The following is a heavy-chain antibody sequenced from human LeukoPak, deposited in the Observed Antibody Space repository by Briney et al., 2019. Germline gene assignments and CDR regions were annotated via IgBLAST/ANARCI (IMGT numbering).Heavy chain of an antibody. Sequence: SETLSLTCTVSGGSISSSSYYWGWIRQPPGKGLEWIGSIYYSGSTYYNPSLKSRVTISVDTSKNQFSLKLSSVTAADTAVYYCARGGGGWFGEFNSDYWGQGTLVTVSS. J-gene: IGHJ4*02. V-gene: IGHV4-39*07. D-gene: IGHD3-10*01. CDR2: IYYSGST. CDR3: ARGGGGWFGEFNSDY. CDR1: GGSISSSSYY.